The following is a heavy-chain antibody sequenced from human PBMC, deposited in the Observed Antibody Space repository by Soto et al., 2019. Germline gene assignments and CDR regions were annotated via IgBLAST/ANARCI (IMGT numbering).Heavy chain of an antibody. CDR1: GGSISSYY. V-gene: IGHV4-59*01. Sequence: SETLSLTCTVSGGSISSYYWSWIRQPPGKGLEWIGYIYYSGSTNYNPSLKSRVTISVDTSKNQFSLRLSSVTAADTAVYYCARGEPLGYGGGMDVWAQGTTVTVSS. CDR2: IYYSGST. CDR3: ARGEPLGYGGGMDV. D-gene: IGHD3-10*01. J-gene: IGHJ6*02.